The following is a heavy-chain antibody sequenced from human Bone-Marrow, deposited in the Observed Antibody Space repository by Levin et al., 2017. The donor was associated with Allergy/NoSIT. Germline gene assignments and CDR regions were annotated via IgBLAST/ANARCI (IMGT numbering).Heavy chain of an antibody. J-gene: IGHJ4*02. CDR2: IVPAIGVP. CDR3: ARDRGSRGAADFEH. D-gene: IGHD1-26*01. CDR1: GGTFASHP. V-gene: IGHV1-69*10. Sequence: SVKVSCKTSGGTFASHPLSWVRQAPGQGFEWMGGIVPAIGVPNYAQKFKGRLTISADESTATSTLELSGLAPDDTAIYFCARDRGSRGAADFEHWGQGTLVTVSS.